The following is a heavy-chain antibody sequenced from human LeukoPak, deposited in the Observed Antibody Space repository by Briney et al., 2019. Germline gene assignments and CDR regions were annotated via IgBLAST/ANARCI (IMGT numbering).Heavy chain of an antibody. V-gene: IGHV3-74*01. Sequence: GGSLRLSCAASGFTLSSYWVHWVRQAPGKGLVWLSRINSDGSITTYADSVKGRFTISRDNAKNTVYLQMDSLRAEDTALYSCARGGGGSEKFDCWGQGTLVTVSS. CDR1: GFTLSSYW. J-gene: IGHJ4*02. CDR3: ARGGGGSEKFDC. D-gene: IGHD1-26*01. CDR2: INSDGSIT.